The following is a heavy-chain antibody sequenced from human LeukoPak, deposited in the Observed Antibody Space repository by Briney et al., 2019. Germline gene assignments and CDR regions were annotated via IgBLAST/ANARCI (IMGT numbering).Heavy chain of an antibody. CDR1: GFTFSSYS. V-gene: IGHV3-48*04. D-gene: IGHD2-2*01. CDR3: ARGYCSSSSCYSYAFDI. J-gene: IGHJ3*02. Sequence: GGSLRLSCTASGFTFSSYSMNWVRQAPGKGLEWVSYISSSSSTIYYADSVKGRFTISRDNAKNSLYLQMNSLRAEDTAVYYCARGYCSSSSCYSYAFDIWGQGTVVTVSS. CDR2: ISSSSSTI.